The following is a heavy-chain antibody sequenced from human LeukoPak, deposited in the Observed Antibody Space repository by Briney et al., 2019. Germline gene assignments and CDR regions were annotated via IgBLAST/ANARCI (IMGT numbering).Heavy chain of an antibody. CDR1: GFTFSSYS. D-gene: IGHD4-17*01. CDR2: ISSSSSYI. Sequence: GGSLRLSCAASGFTFSSYSMNWVRQAPGKGLEWVSSISSSSSYIYYADSVKGRFTISRDNSKNTLYLQMNSLRAEDTAVYYCARGEGDYDYGDYDYYYGMDVWGQGTLVTVSS. V-gene: IGHV3-21*01. CDR3: ARGEGDYDYGDYDYYYGMDV. J-gene: IGHJ6*02.